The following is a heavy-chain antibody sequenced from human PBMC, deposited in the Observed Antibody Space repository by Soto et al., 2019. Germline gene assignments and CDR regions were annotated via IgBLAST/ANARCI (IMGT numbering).Heavy chain of an antibody. Sequence: GASVKVSCKASGYTFTSYAMHWVRQAPGQRLEWMGWINAGNGNTKYSQKFQARVTITRDTSASTAYIELSSLRSEDPAVYYCARDLYYYDSSGSIPLNNAFQILGQGTMVNVSS. D-gene: IGHD3-22*01. J-gene: IGHJ3*02. CDR2: INAGNGNT. CDR3: ARDLYYYDSSGSIPLNNAFQI. V-gene: IGHV1-3*01. CDR1: GYTFTSYA.